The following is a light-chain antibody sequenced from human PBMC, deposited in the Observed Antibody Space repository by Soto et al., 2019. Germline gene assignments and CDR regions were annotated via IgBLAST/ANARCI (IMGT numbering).Light chain of an antibody. CDR3: SSYTSSASVV. CDR2: EVT. J-gene: IGLJ1*01. Sequence: QSVLTQPASVSGSPGQSITISCTGSSSDVGGYKFVSWYQQHPGKAPKLIIFEVTSRPSGVSNRFSGSKSGNTASLTISGLQAEDEADYSCSSYTSSASVVFGTGTKVTVL. CDR1: SSDVGGYKF. V-gene: IGLV2-14*01.